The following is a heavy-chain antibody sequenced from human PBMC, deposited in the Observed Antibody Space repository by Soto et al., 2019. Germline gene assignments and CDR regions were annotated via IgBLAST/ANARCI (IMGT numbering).Heavy chain of an antibody. J-gene: IGHJ6*02. CDR2: VTGNGGTQ. D-gene: IGHD3-22*01. V-gene: IGHV3-23*01. Sequence: PGGSLRLSCEASGFSFRNFAMSWVRQAPGKGLEWVSSVTGNGGTQFYADSLRGRFTISRDNSKNTVYLQMNSLRAEDTAVYYCAKAWLLNYYYYYGLDVWGQGTTVTGSS. CDR1: GFSFRNFA. CDR3: AKAWLLNYYYYYGLDV.